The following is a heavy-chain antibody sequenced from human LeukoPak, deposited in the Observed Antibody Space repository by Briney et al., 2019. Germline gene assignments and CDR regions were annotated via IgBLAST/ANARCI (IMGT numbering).Heavy chain of an antibody. Sequence: PGGSLRLSCVASGITFNTYEMNWVRQAPGKGLEWISCISSSGSPIYYSDSVKGRFTISRDNARDSLYLQMNSLRAEDTAVYYCARGFRDTAMFLDYWGQGTLVTVS. J-gene: IGHJ4*02. CDR1: GITFNTYE. CDR2: ISSSGSPI. V-gene: IGHV3-48*03. CDR3: ARGFRDTAMFLDY. D-gene: IGHD5-18*01.